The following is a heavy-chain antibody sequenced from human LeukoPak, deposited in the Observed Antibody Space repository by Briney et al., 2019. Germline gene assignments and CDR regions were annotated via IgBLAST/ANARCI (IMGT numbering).Heavy chain of an antibody. Sequence: SETLSLTCAVSGYSISSGYYWGWIRQPPGKGLEWIGSIYQSGSTYYNLSLKSRVTISVDTSKNQFSLKLSSVTAADTAVYYCARHPRGGSSGWFDYWGQGTLVTVSS. J-gene: IGHJ4*02. CDR3: ARHPRGGSSGWFDY. D-gene: IGHD6-19*01. V-gene: IGHV4-38-2*01. CDR2: IYQSGST. CDR1: GYSISSGYY.